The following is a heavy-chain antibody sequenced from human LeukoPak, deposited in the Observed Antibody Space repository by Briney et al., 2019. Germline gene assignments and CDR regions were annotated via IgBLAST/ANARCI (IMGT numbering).Heavy chain of an antibody. CDR1: GFTFRSYG. Sequence: GGSLRLSCAASGFTFRSYGMKWVRQAPGKGLEWVSANSGSGGSTNYADSVKGRFTISGDNSKNKLSLQMNSLRAEDMAVYYCAKGSGRSVSYSKYNFDYWGQGTLVTVSS. V-gene: IGHV3-23*01. J-gene: IGHJ4*02. D-gene: IGHD3-10*01. CDR3: AKGSGRSVSYSKYNFDY. CDR2: NSGSGGST.